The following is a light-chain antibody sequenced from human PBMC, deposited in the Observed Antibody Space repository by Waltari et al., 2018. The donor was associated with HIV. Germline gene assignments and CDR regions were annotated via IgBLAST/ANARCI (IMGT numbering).Light chain of an antibody. V-gene: IGLV3-1*01. CDR3: QARDSSTVV. Sequence: SYELTQPPSVSVSPGQTASITCSGDELGDRYACWYQQKPGQSPLLVIYQDTQRPSGVPGRFSGSNSRDTATLTISGTQAMDEADYYCQARDSSTVVFGGGTKLTVL. CDR2: QDT. J-gene: IGLJ2*01. CDR1: ELGDRY.